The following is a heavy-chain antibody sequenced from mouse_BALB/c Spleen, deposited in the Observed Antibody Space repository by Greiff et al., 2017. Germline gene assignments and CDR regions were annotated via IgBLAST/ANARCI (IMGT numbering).Heavy chain of an antibody. D-gene: IGHD2-4*01. CDR1: GYTFTDYY. J-gene: IGHJ3*01. V-gene: IGHV1-84*02. CDR2: IYPGSGNT. Sequence: QVQLKESGPELVKPGASVKISCKASGYTFTDYYINWVKQKPGQGLEWIGWIYPGSGNTKYNEKFKGKATLTVDTSSSTAYMQLSSLTSEDTAVYFCARAYYDYWAYWGQGTLVTVSA. CDR3: ARAYYDYWAY.